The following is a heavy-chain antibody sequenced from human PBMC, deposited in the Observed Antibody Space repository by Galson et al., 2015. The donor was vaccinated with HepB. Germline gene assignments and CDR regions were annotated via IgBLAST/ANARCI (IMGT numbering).Heavy chain of an antibody. V-gene: IGHV3-66*02. CDR3: ASVMYSSGWAEGYFDL. CDR2: IYSGGST. J-gene: IGHJ2*01. Sequence: SLRLSCAASGFTVSSNYMSWVRQAPGKGLEWVSVIYSGGSTYYADSVKGRFTISRDNSKNTLYLQMNSLRAEDTAVYYCASVMYSSGWAEGYFDLWGRGTLVTVSS. CDR1: GFTVSSNY. D-gene: IGHD6-19*01.